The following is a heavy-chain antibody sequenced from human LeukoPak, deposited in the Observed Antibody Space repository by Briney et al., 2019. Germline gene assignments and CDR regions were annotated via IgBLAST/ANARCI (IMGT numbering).Heavy chain of an antibody. Sequence: ASVKVSCKASGYTFTSYGISWVRQAPGQGLEWMGWIGAYNGNTYYAQKLQGRVTMTTDTSTSTAYMELRSLRSDDTAVYYCARDMKRSRARWENLGFDPWGQGTLVTVSS. CDR3: ARDMKRSRARWENLGFDP. J-gene: IGHJ5*02. CDR2: IGAYNGNT. V-gene: IGHV1-18*01. D-gene: IGHD1-26*01. CDR1: GYTFTSYG.